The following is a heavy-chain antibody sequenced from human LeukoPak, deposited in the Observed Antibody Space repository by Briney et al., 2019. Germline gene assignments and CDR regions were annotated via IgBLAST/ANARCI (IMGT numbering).Heavy chain of an antibody. Sequence: GGSLRLSCAASGFIFDEYGMSWVRQAPGKGLEWVSGINWNGANTGYGDSVKGRFTISRDNAKNSLHLQMSSLRAEDTALYHCARVQYDTSGYPNAFDIWGQGTMVTVS. D-gene: IGHD3-22*01. CDR1: GFIFDEYG. V-gene: IGHV3-20*01. CDR3: ARVQYDTSGYPNAFDI. J-gene: IGHJ3*02. CDR2: INWNGANT.